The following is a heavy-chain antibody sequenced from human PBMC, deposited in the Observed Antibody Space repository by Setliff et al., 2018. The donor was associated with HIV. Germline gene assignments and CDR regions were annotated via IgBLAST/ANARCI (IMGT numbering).Heavy chain of an antibody. V-gene: IGHV3-66*02. Sequence: LRLSCAASGFSFNNYGMHWVRQAPGKGLEWVSTIYSGGSTYHADSVKGRFTLSRDTSKNTLFLQMNSLRPEDTAVYYCARVRLYNTALDYWGQGTLVTVSS. CDR2: IYSGGST. CDR3: ARVRLYNTALDY. CDR1: GFSFNNYG. J-gene: IGHJ4*02. D-gene: IGHD3-3*01.